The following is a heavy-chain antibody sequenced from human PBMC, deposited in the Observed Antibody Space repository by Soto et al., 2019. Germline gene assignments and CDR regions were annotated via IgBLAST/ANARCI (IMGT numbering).Heavy chain of an antibody. CDR1: GFTVSTYG. CDR3: ARWNGYGDY. CDR2: FTGVIGTT. J-gene: IGHJ4*02. V-gene: IGHV3-23*01. Sequence: EVQFLESGGGLVQPGGSLRLSCAASGFTVSTYGVTWVRQAPGKGLEWVSGFTGVIGTTHYADSVKGRFTITRDNSTNTVYLQMNSLRVEDTAVYYCARWNGYGDYWGRGTLVTVSS. D-gene: IGHD1-1*01.